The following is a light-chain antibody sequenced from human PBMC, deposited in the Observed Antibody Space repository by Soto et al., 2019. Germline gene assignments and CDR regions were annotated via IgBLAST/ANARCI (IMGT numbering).Light chain of an antibody. CDR2: SNN. CDR1: SSNIGSNT. J-gene: IGLJ1*01. Sequence: QSVLTQPPSASGTPGQRVTISCSGSSSNIGSNTISWYQQLPGTAPKLLIYSNNQRPSGVTDRFSGSKSGTSASLAISGLQSEDEADYYFAAWDDSLNCRGVFGTGTKLTVL. CDR3: AAWDDSLNCRGV. V-gene: IGLV1-44*01.